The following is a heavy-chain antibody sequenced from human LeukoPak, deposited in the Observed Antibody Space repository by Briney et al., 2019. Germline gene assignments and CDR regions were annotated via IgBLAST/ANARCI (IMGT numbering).Heavy chain of an antibody. V-gene: IGHV4-39*07. Sequence: SETLSLTCTVSGGSISSYYWGWLRQPPGKGPEWIGSIYYSGSTNYNPSLKSRVTISLDTSKNQFSLKLSSVTAADTAVYYCASVRGYSSGWYASGFDPWGQGTLVTVSS. CDR3: ASVRGYSSGWYASGFDP. CDR2: IYYSGST. CDR1: GGSISSYY. D-gene: IGHD6-19*01. J-gene: IGHJ5*02.